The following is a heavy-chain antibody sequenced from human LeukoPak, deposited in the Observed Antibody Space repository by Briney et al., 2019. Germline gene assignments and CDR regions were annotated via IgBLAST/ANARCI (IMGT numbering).Heavy chain of an antibody. D-gene: IGHD1-1*01. J-gene: IGHJ4*02. CDR1: GFTVSSKY. CDR2: IYIGGTT. V-gene: IGHV3-66*02. CDR3: AASGYYFDF. Sequence: PGGSLRLSCAASGFTVSSKYMNWVRQAPGKWLEWVTVIYIGGTTYYADSVKGRFTTSRDNSKNTLYLQMDSLRAEDTAVYYCAASGYYFDFWGQGTLVTVSS.